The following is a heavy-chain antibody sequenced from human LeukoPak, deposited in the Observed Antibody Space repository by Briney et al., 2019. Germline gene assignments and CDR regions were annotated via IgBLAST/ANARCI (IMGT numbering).Heavy chain of an antibody. J-gene: IGHJ6*02. Sequence: SETLSLTCAVYGGSFSGYYWSWIRQPPGKGLEWIGEINHSGSTNYNPSLKSRVTISVDTSKNQFSLKLSSVTAADTAVYYCASALTIFGVYKVDVWGQGTTVTVSS. CDR2: INHSGST. CDR1: GGSFSGYY. D-gene: IGHD3-3*01. V-gene: IGHV4-34*01. CDR3: ASALTIFGVYKVDV.